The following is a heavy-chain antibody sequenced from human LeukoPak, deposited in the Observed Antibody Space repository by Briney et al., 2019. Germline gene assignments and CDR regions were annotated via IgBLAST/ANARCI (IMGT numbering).Heavy chain of an antibody. CDR1: GFTFSSYA. J-gene: IGHJ4*02. V-gene: IGHV3-30*04. CDR2: ISYDGSNK. D-gene: IGHD5-18*01. CDR3: ARSHRVWVQLWLPGTYFDY. Sequence: GGSLRLSCAASGFTFSSYAMHWVRQAPGKGLEWVAVISYDGSNKYYADSVKGRFTISRDNSKNTLYLQMNSLRAEDTAVYYCARSHRVWVQLWLPGTYFDYWGQGTLVTVSS.